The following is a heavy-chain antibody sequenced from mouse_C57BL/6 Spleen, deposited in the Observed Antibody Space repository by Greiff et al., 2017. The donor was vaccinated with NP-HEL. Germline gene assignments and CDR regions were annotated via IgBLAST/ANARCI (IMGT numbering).Heavy chain of an antibody. CDR1: GYTFTSYW. D-gene: IGHD1-1*01. CDR3: ARRNYYGSRDWYFDV. J-gene: IGHJ1*03. CDR2: IYPGSGST. Sequence: VQLQQSGAELVKPGASVKMSCKASGYTFTSYWITWVKQRPGQGLEWIGDIYPGSGSTNYNEKFKSKATLTVDTSSSTAYMQLSSLTSEDSAVYYCARRNYYGSRDWYFDVWGTGTTVTVSS. V-gene: IGHV1-55*01.